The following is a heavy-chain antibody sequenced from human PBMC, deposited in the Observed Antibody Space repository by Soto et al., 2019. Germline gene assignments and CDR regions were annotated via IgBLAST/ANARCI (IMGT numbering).Heavy chain of an antibody. J-gene: IGHJ4*02. CDR2: ISWNSGSM. CDR1: GFTFADYA. Sequence: EVQLVESGGGLVQPGRSLRLSCAASGFTFADYAMHWVRQAPGKGLEWVSGISWNSGSMGYANSVKGRVTIARDNAKNSLYLQMNSLRAEDTAFYYCAKGVSGWYLIDYWGQGTLVTVSS. CDR3: AKGVSGWYLIDY. D-gene: IGHD6-19*01. V-gene: IGHV3-9*01.